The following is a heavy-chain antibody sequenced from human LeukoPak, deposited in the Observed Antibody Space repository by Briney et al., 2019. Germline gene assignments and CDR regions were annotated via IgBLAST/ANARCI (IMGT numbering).Heavy chain of an antibody. V-gene: IGHV4-4*07. CDR2: VDASGGT. CDR1: VDSTSRSY. J-gene: IGHJ4*02. CDR3: ARSTGFAGAGGYYFDY. Sequence: SESLSLTCSVSVDSTSRSYWSWIPQSVGKGLEWIGRVDASGGTRYKHSLRSHVTMSVHTSKNQFYLKLASVTAADTGVYYCARSTGFAGAGGYYFDYRGQGIMVSVSS. D-gene: IGHD4-17*01.